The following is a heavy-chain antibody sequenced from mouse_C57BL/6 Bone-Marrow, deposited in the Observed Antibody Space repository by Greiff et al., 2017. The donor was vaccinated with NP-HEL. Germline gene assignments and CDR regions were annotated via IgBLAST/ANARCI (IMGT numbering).Heavy chain of an antibody. CDR3: TRESSEVFAY. J-gene: IGHJ3*01. CDR2: ISSGGDYI. V-gene: IGHV5-9-1*02. CDR1: GFTFSSYA. Sequence: EVKVEESGEGLVKPGGSLKLSCAASGFTFSSYAMSWVRQTPEKRLEWVAYISSGGDYIYYADTVKGRVTISRDNARNTLYLQMSSLKSEDTAMYYCTRESSEVFAYWGQGTLVTVSA.